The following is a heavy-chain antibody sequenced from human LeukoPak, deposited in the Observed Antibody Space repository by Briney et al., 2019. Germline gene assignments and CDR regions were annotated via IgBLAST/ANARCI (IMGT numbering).Heavy chain of an antibody. J-gene: IGHJ3*02. CDR2: IKQDGGGK. CDR3: ARARAPVTRISSFDI. CDR1: GFTFSDNW. Sequence: GGSLRLSCAASGFTFSDNWMSWVRQPPGKGLEWVATIKQDGGGKFYVGSVEGRFTISRDNAKNLVFLEMNSLRVEDTAVYYCARARAPVTRISSFDIWGQGTMVTVSS. D-gene: IGHD4-17*01. V-gene: IGHV3-7*01.